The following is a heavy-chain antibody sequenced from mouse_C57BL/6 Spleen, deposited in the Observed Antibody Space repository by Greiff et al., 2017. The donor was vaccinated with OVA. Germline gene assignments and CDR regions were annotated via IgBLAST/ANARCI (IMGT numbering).Heavy chain of an antibody. CDR1: GFTFSNYW. D-gene: IGHD2-2*01. Sequence: EVKLVESGGGLVQPGGSMKLSCVASGFTFSNYWMNWVRQSPEKGLEWVAQIRLKSDNYATHYAESVKGRFTIERDDSKSSVYLQMNNLRAEDTGIYYCTDPHYGYDAFDYWGQGTTLTVSS. CDR2: IRLKSDNYAT. V-gene: IGHV6-3*01. CDR3: TDPHYGYDAFDY. J-gene: IGHJ2*01.